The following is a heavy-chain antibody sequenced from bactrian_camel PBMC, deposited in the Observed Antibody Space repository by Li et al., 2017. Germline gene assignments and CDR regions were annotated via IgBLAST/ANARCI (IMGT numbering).Heavy chain of an antibody. Sequence: HVQLVESGGGTVQAGGSLRLSCAVSGYIANAHAMAWIRQAPGKDREGVASVDTDGSIRYVDSVKGRFTISLDNVRTTLYLQMNSLKPEDTAMYYCAADPYGGSCDRYWGQGTQVTVS. CDR1: GYIANAHA. D-gene: IGHD6*01. V-gene: IGHV3S53*01. CDR3: AADPYGGSCDRY. CDR2: VDTDGSI. J-gene: IGHJ4*01.